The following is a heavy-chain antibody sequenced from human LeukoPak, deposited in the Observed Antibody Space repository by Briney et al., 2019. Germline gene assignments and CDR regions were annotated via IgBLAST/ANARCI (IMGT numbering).Heavy chain of an antibody. Sequence: GGSLRLSCAASGFTFSNYAMSWVRQTPGKGLQCISSISSGNSYIYYADSVKGRFTISRGNAKNSLYLQMNNLRVEDTAVYYCVQIRGLGWFDPWGQGSLVTVSS. D-gene: IGHD3-10*01. CDR3: VQIRGLGWFDP. V-gene: IGHV3-21*01. CDR2: ISSGNSYI. J-gene: IGHJ5*02. CDR1: GFTFSNYA.